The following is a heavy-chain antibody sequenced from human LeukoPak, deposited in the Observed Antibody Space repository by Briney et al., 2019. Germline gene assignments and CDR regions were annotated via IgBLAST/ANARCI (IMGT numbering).Heavy chain of an antibody. J-gene: IGHJ4*02. CDR3: ARGVYIAAAQYGY. Sequence: PSETLSLTCTVSGGSISSYYWSWIRQPPGKGLEWIGYIYYSGTTNYNPSLRSRVTISVDTSQNQFSLKLSSVTAADTAVYYCARGVYIAAAQYGYWGQGTLVTVSS. CDR1: GGSISSYY. CDR2: IYYSGTT. D-gene: IGHD6-13*01. V-gene: IGHV4-59*01.